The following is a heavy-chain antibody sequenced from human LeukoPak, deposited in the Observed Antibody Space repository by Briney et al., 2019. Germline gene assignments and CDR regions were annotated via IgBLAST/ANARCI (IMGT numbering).Heavy chain of an antibody. Sequence: GGSLRLSCVASGFTFSIYWMSWVRQAPGRGPEWLAIIKEDGGVIWDVESARGRFTISRDNAKNSVYLEMNSLRAEDTAVYYCARGSGRQQLEQNYWGQGNLVTVSP. CDR1: GFTFSIYW. V-gene: IGHV3-7*01. D-gene: IGHD6-13*01. CDR2: IKEDGGVI. J-gene: IGHJ4*02. CDR3: ARGSGRQQLEQNY.